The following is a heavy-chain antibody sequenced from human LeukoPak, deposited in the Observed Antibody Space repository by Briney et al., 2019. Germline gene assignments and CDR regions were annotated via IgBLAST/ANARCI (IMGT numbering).Heavy chain of an antibody. V-gene: IGHV3-53*01. J-gene: IGHJ4*02. Sequence: GGSLRLSCAASGFTVSSMYMSWVRQAPGKGLEWVSVIYSGGSTYYADSVKGRFTISRDNSKNTLYLQMNSLRAEDTAVYYCARGAQWEPLDYWGQGTLVTVSS. D-gene: IGHD1-26*01. CDR2: IYSGGST. CDR1: GFTVSSMY. CDR3: ARGAQWEPLDY.